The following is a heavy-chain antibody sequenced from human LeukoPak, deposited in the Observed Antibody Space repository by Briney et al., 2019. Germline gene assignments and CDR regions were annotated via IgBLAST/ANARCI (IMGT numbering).Heavy chain of an antibody. D-gene: IGHD2-2*01. J-gene: IGHJ6*02. CDR3: ARVYCSSTSCYGYYYYGMDV. Sequence: SSETLSLTCAVYGGSFSGYYWSWIRQPPGKGLEWIGEINHSGSTNYNPSLKSRVTISVDTSKNQFSLKLSSVTAADTAVYYCARVYCSSTSCYGYYYYGMDVWGQGTTVTVSS. CDR2: INHSGST. V-gene: IGHV4-34*01. CDR1: GGSFSGYY.